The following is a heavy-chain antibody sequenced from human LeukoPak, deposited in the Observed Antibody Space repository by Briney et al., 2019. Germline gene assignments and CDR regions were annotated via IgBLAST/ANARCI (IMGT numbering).Heavy chain of an antibody. CDR2: IYYSGST. V-gene: IGHV4-59*01. Sequence: MTSETLSLTCTVSGGSISSYYWSWIRQPPGKGLEWIGYIYYSGSTNYNPSLKGRVTISVDTSKNQFSLKLSSVTAADTAVYYCARWGIAAAGYYYYMDVWGKGTTVTVSS. CDR1: GGSISSYY. D-gene: IGHD6-13*01. CDR3: ARWGIAAAGYYYYMDV. J-gene: IGHJ6*03.